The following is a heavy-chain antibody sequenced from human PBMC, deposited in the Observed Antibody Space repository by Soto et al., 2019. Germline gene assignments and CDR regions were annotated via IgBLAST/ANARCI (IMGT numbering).Heavy chain of an antibody. V-gene: IGHV1-18*01. Sequence: ASVKVSCKASGYTFTSYGISWVRQASGLGLEWMGWISAYNGNTNYAQKLQGRVTMTTDTSTSTAYMELRSLRSDDTAVYYCARDRGERIAAAGTSYYYYYYGMDVWG. CDR2: ISAYNGNT. D-gene: IGHD6-13*01. CDR3: ARDRGERIAAAGTSYYYYYYGMDV. J-gene: IGHJ6*02. CDR1: GYTFTSYG.